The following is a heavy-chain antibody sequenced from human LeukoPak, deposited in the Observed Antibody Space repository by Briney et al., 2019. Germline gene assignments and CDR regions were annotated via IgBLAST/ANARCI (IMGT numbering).Heavy chain of an antibody. Sequence: ASVKVSCKASGYTFTSYGISWVRQAPGQGLEWMGWISAYNGNTNYAQKLQGRVTMTTDTSTSTAYMELSSLRSEDTAVYYCARAEGYDYVWGSYRYPFDYWGQGTLVTVSS. V-gene: IGHV1-18*01. D-gene: IGHD3-16*02. CDR1: GYTFTSYG. J-gene: IGHJ4*02. CDR3: ARAEGYDYVWGSYRYPFDY. CDR2: ISAYNGNT.